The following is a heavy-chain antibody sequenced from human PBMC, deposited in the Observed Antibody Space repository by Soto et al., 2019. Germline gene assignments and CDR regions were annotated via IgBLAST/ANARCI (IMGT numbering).Heavy chain of an antibody. Sequence: SVKVSCKASGGTFSSYAISWVRQAPGQGLEWMGGIIPIFGTANYAQKFQGRVTITADESTSTAYMELSSLRSEGTAVYYCAGAPYYYDSSGDYWGQGTLVTVSS. V-gene: IGHV1-69*13. CDR1: GGTFSSYA. CDR2: IIPIFGTA. CDR3: AGAPYYYDSSGDY. J-gene: IGHJ4*02. D-gene: IGHD3-22*01.